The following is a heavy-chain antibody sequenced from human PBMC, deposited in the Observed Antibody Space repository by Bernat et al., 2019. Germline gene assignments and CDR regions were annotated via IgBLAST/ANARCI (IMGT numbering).Heavy chain of an antibody. D-gene: IGHD2-2*02. CDR3: ARGAPDVVVPAAIPGWFDP. Sequence: VQLVQSGAEVTKPGASVKVSCKASGYTFTGYYMHWVRQAPGQGLEWMGWINPNSGGTNYAQKFKGWVTMTMDTSISTAYMELSRLRSDDTAVYYCARGAPDVVVPAAIPGWFDPWGQGTLVTVSS. CDR2: INPNSGGT. J-gene: IGHJ5*02. CDR1: GYTFTGYY. V-gene: IGHV1-2*04.